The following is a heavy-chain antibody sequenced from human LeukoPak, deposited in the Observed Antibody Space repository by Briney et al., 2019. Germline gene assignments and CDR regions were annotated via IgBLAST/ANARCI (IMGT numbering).Heavy chain of an antibody. V-gene: IGHV3-53*04. CDR3: ARDYSSGWSGWFDP. Sequence: GGSLRLSCAASGFTVSSNYMSWVRQAPGKGLEWVSVIYSGGSTHYADSVKGRFTISRHNSKNTLYLKMNSLRAEDTAVYYCARDYSSGWSGWFDPWGQRTLVIVS. CDR1: GFTVSSNY. J-gene: IGHJ5*02. CDR2: IYSGGST. D-gene: IGHD6-19*01.